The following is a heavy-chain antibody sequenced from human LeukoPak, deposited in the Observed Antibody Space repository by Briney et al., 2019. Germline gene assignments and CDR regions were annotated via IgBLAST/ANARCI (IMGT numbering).Heavy chain of an antibody. D-gene: IGHD2-21*01. CDR3: ARVPDCGGDRACYYYGMDV. CDR1: GGSISSGGYY. CDR2: IYYSGST. V-gene: IGHV4-31*03. J-gene: IGHJ6*02. Sequence: PSQTLSLTCTVSGGSISSGGYYWSWIRQHPGKSLEWIGYIYYSGSTYYNPSLKSRVTISVDTSKNQFSLKLSSVTAADTAVYYCARVPDCGGDRACYYYGMDVWGQGTTVTVSS.